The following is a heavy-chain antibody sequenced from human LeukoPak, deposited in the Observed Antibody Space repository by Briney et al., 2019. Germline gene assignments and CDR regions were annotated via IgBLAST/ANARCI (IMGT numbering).Heavy chain of an antibody. D-gene: IGHD6-19*01. J-gene: IGHJ4*02. CDR1: GFTFTSYA. CDR2: ISAGGRST. CDR3: AKGAAVAGILDS. Sequence: GGSLRLSCAASGFTFTSYAMSWLRQAPGKGLEWVSVISAGGRSTYYVDSVKGRFTISRDNSKNTLYLEMNSLRAEDTAIYYGAKGAAVAGILDSWGQGPRVTVSS. V-gene: IGHV3-23*01.